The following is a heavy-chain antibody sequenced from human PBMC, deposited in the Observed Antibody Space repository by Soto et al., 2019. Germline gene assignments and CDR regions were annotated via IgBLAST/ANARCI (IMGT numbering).Heavy chain of an antibody. D-gene: IGHD3-22*01. Sequence: QVQLVQSGAEVKKPGSSVKVSCKASGGTFSSYAISWVRQAPGQGLEWMGGIIPIFGTANYAQKFQGRVTITADEATSTPYMELSSLRSEDTAVYYCASASYYYDSSGYWGGRGYWGQGTLVTVSS. J-gene: IGHJ4*02. CDR1: GGTFSSYA. CDR3: ASASYYYDSSGYWGGRGY. V-gene: IGHV1-69*01. CDR2: IIPIFGTA.